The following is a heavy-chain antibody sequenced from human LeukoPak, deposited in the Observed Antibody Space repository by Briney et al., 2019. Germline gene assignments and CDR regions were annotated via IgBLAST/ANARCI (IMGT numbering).Heavy chain of an antibody. J-gene: IGHJ4*02. Sequence: GASVKVSCKASGYTFTSYGISWVRQAPGQGLEWMGWISAYNGNTNYAQKLQGRVTMTTDTSTSTAYKGLRSLRSDDTAVYYCASTLSGDSSGYSYYFDYWGQGTLVTVSS. CDR2: ISAYNGNT. CDR1: GYTFTSYG. CDR3: ASTLSGDSSGYSYYFDY. D-gene: IGHD3-22*01. V-gene: IGHV1-18*01.